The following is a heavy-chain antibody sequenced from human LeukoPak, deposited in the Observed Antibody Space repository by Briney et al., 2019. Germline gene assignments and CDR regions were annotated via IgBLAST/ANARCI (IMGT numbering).Heavy chain of an antibody. D-gene: IGHD3-3*01. CDR1: GFSFSNYW. CDR3: VRGSLASGVVVYYYYYLDV. CDR2: IKFDGSNK. V-gene: IGHV3-7*01. Sequence: GGSLRLSCAASGFSFSNYWMSWVRQAPGKGLEWVANIKFDGSNKFYVDSVKGRFTISRDNAKNSLYLQMNSLRAEDTAVYYCVRGSLASGVVVYYYYYLDVWGKGTTVTVSS. J-gene: IGHJ6*03.